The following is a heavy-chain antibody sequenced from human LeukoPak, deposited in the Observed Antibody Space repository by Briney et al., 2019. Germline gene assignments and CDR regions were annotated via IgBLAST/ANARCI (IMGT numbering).Heavy chain of an antibody. D-gene: IGHD4-17*01. J-gene: IGHJ5*02. CDR1: GGSISSGDYY. CDR2: IYYSGST. CDR3: ARVRLDGDYGNNWFDP. Sequence: SETLSLTCTVSGGSISSGDYYWSWIRQPPGKGLEWIGYIYYSGSTYYNPSLKSRVTISVDTSENQFSLKLSSVTAADTAVYYCARVRLDGDYGNNWFDPWGQGTLVTVSS. V-gene: IGHV4-30-4*01.